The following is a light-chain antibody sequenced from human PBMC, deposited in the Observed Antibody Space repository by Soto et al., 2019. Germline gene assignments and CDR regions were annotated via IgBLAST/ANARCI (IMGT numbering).Light chain of an antibody. Sequence: DIVMTQSPLSLPVTPGEPASISCRSSQSLLHSNGYNYLDWYLQKPGQSPQLLIYLGSNRASGVPYRFSGSGSGTDFTLKISRLEAEDVGVYYCMQALQTWTFGQGTKVEIK. CDR1: QSLLHSNGYNY. J-gene: IGKJ1*01. CDR3: MQALQTWT. CDR2: LGS. V-gene: IGKV2-28*01.